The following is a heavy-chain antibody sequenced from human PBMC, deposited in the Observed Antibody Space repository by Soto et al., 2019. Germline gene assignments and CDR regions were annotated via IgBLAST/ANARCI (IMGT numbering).Heavy chain of an antibody. CDR2: IRADNGDA. Sequence: QAHFVQSGGEVKKPGASVKVSCRASGYTFTMYGLSWVRQAPGQGPEWMGWIRADNGDARYAQKIQGRLTMTTDTSTSTAYMELRSLRSDDTAVYYCASDDRSGYYWGIDYWGRGTQVTVSS. J-gene: IGHJ4*02. CDR3: ASDDRSGYYWGIDY. CDR1: GYTFTMYG. V-gene: IGHV1-18*04. D-gene: IGHD3-22*01.